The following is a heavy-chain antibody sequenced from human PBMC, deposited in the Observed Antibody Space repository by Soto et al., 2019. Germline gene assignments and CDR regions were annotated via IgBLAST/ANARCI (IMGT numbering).Heavy chain of an antibody. D-gene: IGHD3-22*01. CDR1: GFTFSSYG. CDR2: IWYDGSNK. V-gene: IGHV3-33*01. J-gene: IGHJ6*02. Sequence: QVQLVESGGGVVQPGRSLRLSCAASGFTFSSYGMHWVRQAPGKGLEWVAVIWYDGSNKYYADSVKGRFTISRDNSKNTLYLQMNILSAEDTAVYYCARKSDYYDSSGYLNYYYYGMDVWGQGTTVTVSS. CDR3: ARKSDYYDSSGYLNYYYYGMDV.